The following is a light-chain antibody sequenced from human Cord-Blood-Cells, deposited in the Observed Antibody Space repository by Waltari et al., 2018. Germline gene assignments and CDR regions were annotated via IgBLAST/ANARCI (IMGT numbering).Light chain of an antibody. CDR2: AAS. CDR3: QKYNSAPRT. CDR1: QGISNY. J-gene: IGKJ1*01. Sequence: DIQMTQSPSSLSASVGDRVTIPCRASQGISNYLAWYQQKPGKVPKLLIYAASTLQSGVPSRFSGSGSETDFTLTISSLQPEDVATYYCQKYNSAPRTFGQGTKVEIK. V-gene: IGKV1-27*01.